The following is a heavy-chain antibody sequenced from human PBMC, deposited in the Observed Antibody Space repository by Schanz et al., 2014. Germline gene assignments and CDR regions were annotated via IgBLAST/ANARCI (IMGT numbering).Heavy chain of an antibody. Sequence: QLVQSGSEFRKPGASVKVSCKASGYIFSSYAIHWVRQAPGQGLEWMGWINPTTGNPGYAQGFTGRFVFSFDTSVSTAYLQISGLKAEDTAVYYCAKEVGATLFHWFDPWGQGTLVTVSS. CDR1: GYIFSSYA. J-gene: IGHJ5*02. CDR2: INPTTGNP. V-gene: IGHV7-4-1*02. D-gene: IGHD1-26*01. CDR3: AKEVGATLFHWFDP.